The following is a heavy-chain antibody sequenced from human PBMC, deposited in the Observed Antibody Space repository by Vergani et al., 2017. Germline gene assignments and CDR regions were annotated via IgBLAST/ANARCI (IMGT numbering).Heavy chain of an antibody. J-gene: IGHJ4*02. CDR2: ISSTSSYI. CDR1: GFTVSSNY. D-gene: IGHD5-12*01. Sequence: EVQLVETGGGLIQPGGSLRLSCAASGFTVSSNYMSWVRQAPGKGLEWVSSISSTSSYIYYADSVKGRFTISRDNAKNSMYLQMNSLRSEDTAVYYCAREERGYGDWGQGTLVTVSS. CDR3: AREERGYGD. V-gene: IGHV3-21*04.